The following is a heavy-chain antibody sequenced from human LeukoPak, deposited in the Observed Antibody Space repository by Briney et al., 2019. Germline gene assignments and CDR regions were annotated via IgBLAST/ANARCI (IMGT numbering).Heavy chain of an antibody. J-gene: IGHJ6*03. Sequence: EASVKVSREVSGGTFSSYAISWVRQAPGQGLEWVGGIIPIFGTANYAEKLEGRVTITTAKSASTAYMELSSLRSEDTAVYYCARVVWVGELSEYYYYMDVWGKGTTVTVSS. CDR2: IIPIFGTA. D-gene: IGHD3-10*01. V-gene: IGHV1-69*05. CDR1: GGTFSSYA. CDR3: ARVVWVGELSEYYYYMDV.